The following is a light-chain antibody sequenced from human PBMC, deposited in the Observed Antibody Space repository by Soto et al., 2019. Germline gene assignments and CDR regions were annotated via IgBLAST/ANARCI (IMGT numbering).Light chain of an antibody. CDR1: QSVSSN. CDR3: QQYHNWVT. Sequence: EIVMTQSPGTLSVSPGERATLSCGASQSVSSNLSWYQQKPGHAPRLLIYDTSTRATGIPARFSGSGSGTEFTLTISSLQSEDFAVYYCQQYHNWVTFGGGTKVDI. CDR2: DTS. V-gene: IGKV3D-15*01. J-gene: IGKJ4*01.